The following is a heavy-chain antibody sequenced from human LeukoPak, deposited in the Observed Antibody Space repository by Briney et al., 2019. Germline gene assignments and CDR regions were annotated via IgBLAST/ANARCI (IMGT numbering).Heavy chain of an antibody. D-gene: IGHD6-19*01. V-gene: IGHV3-49*04. CDR3: TRGIAKTGMNC. J-gene: IGHJ4*02. CDR2: IRSKTYGETT. Sequence: SLRRSCTAYGFTYGDNAMTWVRQAPGRGLEWVGFIRSKTYGETTEYAASVKGRFTISRDDSKSIAYLQMNSLKSEDTAVYYCTRGIAKTGMNCWGQGTLVTVSA. CDR1: GFTYGDNA.